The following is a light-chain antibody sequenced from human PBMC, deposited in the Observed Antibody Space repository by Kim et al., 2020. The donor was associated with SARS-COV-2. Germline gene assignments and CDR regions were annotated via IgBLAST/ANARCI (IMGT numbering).Light chain of an antibody. CDR1: QSVLYSSNNKNY. J-gene: IGKJ1*01. V-gene: IGKV4-1*01. CDR3: QQYYSTPQT. Sequence: DIVMTQSPDSLAVSLGERATINCKSSQSVLYSSNNKNYLAWFQQKPGQPPKLLIYLASTRESGVPDRFSGSGSGTDFTLTISSLQAEDVAVYYCQQYYSTPQTFGQGTKVDIK. CDR2: LAS.